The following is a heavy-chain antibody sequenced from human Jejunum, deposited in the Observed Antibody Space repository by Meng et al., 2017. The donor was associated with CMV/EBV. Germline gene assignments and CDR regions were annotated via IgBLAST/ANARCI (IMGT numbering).Heavy chain of an antibody. CDR2: VSYSWNA. Sequence: VSRGSHRYRSWSLIRQDPRNGLELVWSVSYSWNASYNPSLRSRVGISMDTSENQFSLKVTSVSAGDTAIYYCARWSGPGTDPSANYWGQGTLVTVSS. CDR3: ARWSGPGTDPSANY. V-gene: IGHV4-59*11. CDR1: RGSHRYRS. J-gene: IGHJ4*02. D-gene: IGHD3-10*01.